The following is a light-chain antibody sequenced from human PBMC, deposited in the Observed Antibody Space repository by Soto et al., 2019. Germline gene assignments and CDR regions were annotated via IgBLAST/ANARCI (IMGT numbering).Light chain of an antibody. CDR1: QSVSSSS. Sequence: EIVLTRSPGTLSLSPGERVTLSCRASQSVSSSSLAWYQQRPGQAPRLLISGASSRATGIPDRFSGSGSGTDFTLTISRLEPEDFAVYYCQQYGNSPLTFGGGTKVDIK. CDR3: QQYGNSPLT. CDR2: GAS. V-gene: IGKV3-20*01. J-gene: IGKJ4*01.